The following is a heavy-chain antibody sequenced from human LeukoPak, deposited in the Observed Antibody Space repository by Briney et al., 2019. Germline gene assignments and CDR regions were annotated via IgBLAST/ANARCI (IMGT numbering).Heavy chain of an antibody. J-gene: IGHJ2*01. V-gene: IGHV3-23*01. Sequence: GGSLRLSCAASGFTFSSYAMSWVRQAPGKGLEWVSAISGSGGSTYYADSVKGRFTISRDNSKNTLYLQMNSLRAEDTAVYYCARILGYCSSTSCYFYFDLWGRGTLVTVSS. CDR1: GFTFSSYA. D-gene: IGHD2-2*01. CDR3: ARILGYCSSTSCYFYFDL. CDR2: ISGSGGST.